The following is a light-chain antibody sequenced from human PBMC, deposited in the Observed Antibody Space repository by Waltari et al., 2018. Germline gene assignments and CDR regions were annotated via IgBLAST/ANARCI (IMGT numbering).Light chain of an antibody. CDR3: QQHGTLPAT. CDR1: QTVGSRR. V-gene: IGKV3-20*01. Sequence: EIVLTQSPGTASLSPGERVTLSCRASQTVGSRRLAWYQQKPGQPPSLVIYRASRRATGSPDRFSGSGSGTDFSLTISRLEPEDFAVYYCQQHGTLPATFGQGTKVEIK. J-gene: IGKJ1*01. CDR2: RAS.